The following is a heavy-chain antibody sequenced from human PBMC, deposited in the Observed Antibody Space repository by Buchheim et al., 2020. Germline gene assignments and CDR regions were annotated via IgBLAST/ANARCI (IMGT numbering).Heavy chain of an antibody. CDR3: ARQITMVRGLTVQDHHYMDV. V-gene: IGHV4-39*01. CDR2: IYYGGST. CDR1: GGSISNSDSYY. D-gene: IGHD3-10*01. Sequence: QRQLQESGPGLVKPSETLSLTCTVSGGSISNSDSYYWGWIRQPPGKGLEWIGSIYYGGSTYYNPSLKSRVTISVDTSKNQFSLKLSSVTAADTAVYYCARQITMVRGLTVQDHHYMDVWGKGTT. J-gene: IGHJ6*03.